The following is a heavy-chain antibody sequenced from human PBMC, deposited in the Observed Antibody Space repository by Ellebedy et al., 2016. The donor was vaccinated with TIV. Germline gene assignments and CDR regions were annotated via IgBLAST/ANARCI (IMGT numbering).Heavy chain of an antibody. CDR3: AREAGISSFRHWYIDL. D-gene: IGHD6-6*01. J-gene: IGHJ2*01. Sequence: GESLKISCEASGFTFNNHAVSWVRQAPGKGLEWISGTGSTFSADSVQGRFTDSRDNSKQMAYLQMNSLTSEDTGVYYCAREAGISSFRHWYIDLWGRGTLVIVSS. V-gene: IGHV3-53*01. CDR2: TGST. CDR1: GFTFNNHA.